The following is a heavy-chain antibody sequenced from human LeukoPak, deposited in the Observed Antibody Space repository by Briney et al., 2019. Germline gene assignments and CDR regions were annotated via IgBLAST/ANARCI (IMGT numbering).Heavy chain of an antibody. D-gene: IGHD3-10*01. CDR2: ISSSGSTI. Sequence: PGESLRLSCAASGFTFSSYEMNWVRQTPGKGLEWVSYISSSGSTIYYADSVKGRFTISRDNAKNSLYLQMNSLRAEDTAVYYCARLITMVRGVIPELVFDYWGQGTLVTVSS. CDR1: GFTFSSYE. J-gene: IGHJ4*02. CDR3: ARLITMVRGVIPELVFDY. V-gene: IGHV3-48*03.